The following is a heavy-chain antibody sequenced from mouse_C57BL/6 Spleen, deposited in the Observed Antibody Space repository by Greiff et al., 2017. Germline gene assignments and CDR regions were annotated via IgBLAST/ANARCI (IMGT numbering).Heavy chain of an antibody. D-gene: IGHD2-5*01. Sequence: EVQLVESGGDLVKPGGSLKLSCAASGFTFSSYGMSWVRQTPDKRLEWVATISSGGSYTYYPDSVKGRFTISRDNAKNTLYLQMSSLKSEDTAMYYCARHAYYSNYDAPDYWGQGTTLTVSS. CDR2: ISSGGSYT. V-gene: IGHV5-6*01. CDR3: ARHAYYSNYDAPDY. J-gene: IGHJ2*01. CDR1: GFTFSSYG.